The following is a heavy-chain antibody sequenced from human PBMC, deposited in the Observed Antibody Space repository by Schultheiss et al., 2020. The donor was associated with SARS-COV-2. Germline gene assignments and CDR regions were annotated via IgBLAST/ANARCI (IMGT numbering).Heavy chain of an antibody. J-gene: IGHJ6*02. CDR2: ISGSGGST. CDR3: ARDGEGIAARGWGMDV. Sequence: GGSLRLSCAASGFTVSSYSMNWVRQAPGKGLEWVSAISGSGGSTYYADSVKGRFTISRDNSKNTLYLQMSSLRAEDTAVYYCARDGEGIAARGWGMDVWGQGTTVTVSS. D-gene: IGHD6-6*01. CDR1: GFTVSSYS. V-gene: IGHV3-23*01.